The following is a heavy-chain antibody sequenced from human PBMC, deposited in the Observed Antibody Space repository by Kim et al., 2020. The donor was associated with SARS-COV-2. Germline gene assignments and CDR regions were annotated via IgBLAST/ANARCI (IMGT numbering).Heavy chain of an antibody. J-gene: IGHJ4*02. CDR2: ISYDGSNK. CDR3: AREAAELLNY. D-gene: IGHD2-15*01. Sequence: GGSLRLSCAASGFTFSSYAMHWVRQAPGKGLEWVAVISYDGSNKYYADSVKGRFTISRDNSKNTLYLQMNSLRAEDTAVYYCAREAAELLNYWGQGTLVTVSS. V-gene: IGHV3-30*04. CDR1: GFTFSSYA.